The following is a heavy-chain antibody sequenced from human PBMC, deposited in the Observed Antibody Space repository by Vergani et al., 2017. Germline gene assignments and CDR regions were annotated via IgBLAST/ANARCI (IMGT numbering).Heavy chain of an antibody. Sequence: EVQLVESGGGLVKPGGSLRLSCAASGFTFSSYSMNWVRQAPGKGLEGVSSISSSSSYIYYADSVKGRYTISRDNAKNSLYLQMNSLRAEDTAVYYWARDVIPVSSRSYYYYYCMYGWGQGTSVTVSS. J-gene: IGHJ6*02. V-gene: IGHV3-21*01. CDR1: GFTFSSYS. D-gene: IGHD3-22*01. CDR3: ARDVIPVSSRSYYYYYCMYG. CDR2: ISSSSSYI.